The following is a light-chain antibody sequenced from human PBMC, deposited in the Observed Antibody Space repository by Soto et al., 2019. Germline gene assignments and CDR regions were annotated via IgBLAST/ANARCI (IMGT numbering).Light chain of an antibody. Sequence: QPVLTQPPSATETPVQRLTISCSGSSSNIGSNTVNWYQQVPGTAPKLLIYSNNQRPSGVPDRFSGSKSGTSASLAISGLQSEDEADYYCAAWDDSLSDNVFGGGSKVTVL. CDR1: SSNIGSNT. J-gene: IGLJ1*01. CDR3: AAWDDSLSDNV. V-gene: IGLV1-44*01. CDR2: SNN.